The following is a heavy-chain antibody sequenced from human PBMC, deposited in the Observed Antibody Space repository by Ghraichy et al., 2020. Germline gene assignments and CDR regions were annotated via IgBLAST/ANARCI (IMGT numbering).Heavy chain of an antibody. CDR1: GGSISSGGYC. CDR3: ARGRPIYSGYDLYYLDY. Sequence: SQTLSLTCTVSGGSISSGGYCWSWIRQHPGKGLEWIGHIYYSGSTYYTPSLKSRVTISVDTSENQFSLKLNSVTAADTAVYYCARGRPIYSGYDLYYLDYWGQGTLVTVSS. CDR2: IYYSGST. V-gene: IGHV4-31*03. J-gene: IGHJ4*02. D-gene: IGHD5-12*01.